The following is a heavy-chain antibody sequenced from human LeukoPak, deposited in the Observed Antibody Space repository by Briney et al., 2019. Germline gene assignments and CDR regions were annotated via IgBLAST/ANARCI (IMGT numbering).Heavy chain of an antibody. V-gene: IGHV1-24*01. CDR2: FYPEDGET. Sequence: ASVKVSCKVSGYTLTELSMHWVRQAPGKGLEWMGGFYPEDGETIYAQKFQGRVTMTEDTSTDTAYMELSSLRSEDTAVYYCATAPLYYYDSSGSPGIDYWGQGTLVTVSS. CDR1: GYTLTELS. CDR3: ATAPLYYYDSSGSPGIDY. J-gene: IGHJ4*02. D-gene: IGHD3-22*01.